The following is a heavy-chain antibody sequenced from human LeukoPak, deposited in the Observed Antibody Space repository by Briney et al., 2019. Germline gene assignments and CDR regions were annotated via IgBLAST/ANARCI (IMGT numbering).Heavy chain of an antibody. J-gene: IGHJ4*02. D-gene: IGHD3-10*01. V-gene: IGHV4-39*02. Sequence: SETLSLTCTVSGGSISSSNYYWVWFRRPPGKSLEWIGSIYYTGITYQNPSLKSRVTISVDTSNNHFSLRLTSVTAADTAVYYCARTGFWVRGVISYCDYWGQGTLVTV. CDR2: IYYTGIT. CDR3: ARTGFWVRGVISYCDY. CDR1: GGSISSSNYY.